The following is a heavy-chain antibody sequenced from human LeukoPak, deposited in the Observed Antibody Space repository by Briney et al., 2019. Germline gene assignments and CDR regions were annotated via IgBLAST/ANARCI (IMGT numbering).Heavy chain of an antibody. Sequence: PGGSLRLSCAASGFTFSSYCMSWVRQAPGRGLEWVANIRQGGSERYYVDSVKDRFTISRDNAKSSLYLQMNSLRAEDTAVYYCARDHTRGGSGSYYGPWMLLWDVWGSGTTVTVSS. CDR3: ARDHTRGGSGSYYGPWMLLWDV. D-gene: IGHD3-10*01. V-gene: IGHV3-7*01. J-gene: IGHJ6*04. CDR2: IRQGGSER. CDR1: GFTFSSYC.